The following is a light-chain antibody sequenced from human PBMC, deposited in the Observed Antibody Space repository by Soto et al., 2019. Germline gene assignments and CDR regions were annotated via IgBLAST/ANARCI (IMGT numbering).Light chain of an antibody. CDR2: GAS. Sequence: EIVMTQSPATLSVSPGERATLSCRASQSIGSSLVWYQQKPGQAPRLIISGASARATGFPARFSGSGSGTEFTLTISSLQSEDFAVYYCQQYNDWPLTFGQGTKVDIK. J-gene: IGKJ1*01. CDR3: QQYNDWPLT. V-gene: IGKV3-15*01. CDR1: QSIGSS.